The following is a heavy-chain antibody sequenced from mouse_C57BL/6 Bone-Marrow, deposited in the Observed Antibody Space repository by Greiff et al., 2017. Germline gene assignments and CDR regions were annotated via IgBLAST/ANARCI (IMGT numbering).Heavy chain of an antibody. J-gene: IGHJ2*01. CDR2: IDPSDSYT. CDR1: GYTFTSYW. CDR3: REGTSY. D-gene: IGHD3-3*01. Sequence: QVQLQQSGAELVRPGTSVKLSCKASGYTFTSYWMHWVKQRPGQGLEWIGVIDPSDSYTNYNQKFKGKATLTVDTSSSTAYMQLSSLTSEDSAVYYCREGTSYWGQGTTLTVSS. V-gene: IGHV1-59*01.